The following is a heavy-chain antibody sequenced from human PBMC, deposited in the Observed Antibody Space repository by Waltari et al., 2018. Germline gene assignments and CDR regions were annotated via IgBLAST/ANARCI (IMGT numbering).Heavy chain of an antibody. D-gene: IGHD2-8*01. CDR1: GDTLTELS. Sequence: QVQLVQSGAEVKKPGASVKVSCKVSGDTLTELSMNWVRTAPGKGMEWMGGFDPEDGETIYAQKFQGRVTMTEDTSTDTAYMELSSLRSEDTAVYYCATGWMVYAIRGGYYYYGMDVWGQGTTVTVSS. V-gene: IGHV1-24*01. CDR3: ATGWMVYAIRGGYYYYGMDV. CDR2: FDPEDGET. J-gene: IGHJ6*02.